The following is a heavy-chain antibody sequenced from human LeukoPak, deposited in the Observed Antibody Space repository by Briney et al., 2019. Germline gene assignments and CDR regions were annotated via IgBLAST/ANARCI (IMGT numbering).Heavy chain of an antibody. D-gene: IGHD3-9*01. V-gene: IGHV3-21*01. Sequence: GGSLRLSCAASGFTFSSYSMNWVRQAPGKGLEWVSSISSSSSYIYYADSVKGRFTISRDNAKNSLYLQMNSLRAEDTAVYYCARGQLRYFDWLLSPLSEDNWFDPWGQGTLVTVSS. CDR2: ISSSSSYI. CDR1: GFTFSSYS. CDR3: ARGQLRYFDWLLSPLSEDNWFDP. J-gene: IGHJ5*02.